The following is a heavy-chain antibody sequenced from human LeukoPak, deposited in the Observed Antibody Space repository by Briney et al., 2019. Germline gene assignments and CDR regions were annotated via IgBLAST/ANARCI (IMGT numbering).Heavy chain of an antibody. D-gene: IGHD3-10*01. V-gene: IGHV3-33*01. CDR3: ASYYGSGSYGGMDV. Sequence: GGSLRLSCAASGFTFSSYGMHWVRQAPGKGLEWVAVIWYDGSNKYYADSVKGRFTISRDNSKNTLYLQMISLRAEDTAVYYCASYYGSGSYGGMDVWGKGTTVTVSS. CDR1: GFTFSSYG. CDR2: IWYDGSNK. J-gene: IGHJ6*04.